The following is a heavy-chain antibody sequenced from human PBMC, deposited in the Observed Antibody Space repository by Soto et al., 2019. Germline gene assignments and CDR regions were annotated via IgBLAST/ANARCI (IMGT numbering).Heavy chain of an antibody. CDR3: ARHDRGSYHRVMFNFDY. D-gene: IGHD1-26*01. CDR1: GGSISSSSYY. V-gene: IGHV4-39*01. J-gene: IGHJ4*02. Sequence: SETLSLTCTVSGGSISSSSYYWGWIRQPPGKGLEWIGSIYYSGSTYYNPSLKSRVTISVDTSKNQFSLKLSSVTAADTAVYYCARHDRGSYHRVMFNFDYWGQGTLVTVS. CDR2: IYYSGST.